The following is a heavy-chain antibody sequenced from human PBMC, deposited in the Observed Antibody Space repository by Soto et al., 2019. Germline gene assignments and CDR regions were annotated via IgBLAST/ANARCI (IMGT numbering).Heavy chain of an antibody. V-gene: IGHV4-34*01. CDR2: INHSGST. CDR1: GGSFSGYY. J-gene: IGHJ3*02. D-gene: IGHD3-10*01. CDR3: ARGRTITSSGGDAFDI. Sequence: TSETLSLTCAVYGGSFSGYYWSWIRQPPGKGLEWIGEINHSGSTNYNPSLKSRVTISVDTSKNQFSLKLSSVTAADTAVYYCARGRTITSSGGDAFDIWGQGTMVTVSS.